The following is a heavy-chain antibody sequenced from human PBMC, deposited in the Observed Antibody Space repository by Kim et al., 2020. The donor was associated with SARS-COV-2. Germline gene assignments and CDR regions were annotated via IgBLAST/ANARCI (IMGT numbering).Heavy chain of an antibody. CDR1: GGSISSYY. CDR3: ARVYILGSGYSSSWLTTPDNWFDP. V-gene: IGHV4-59*01. CDR2: IYYSGST. D-gene: IGHD6-13*01. J-gene: IGHJ5*02. Sequence: SETLSLTCTVSGGSISSYYWSWIRQPPGKGLEWIGYIYYSGSTNYNPSLKSRVTISVDTSKNQFSLKLSSVTAADTAVYYCARVYILGSGYSSSWLTTPDNWFDPWGQGTLVTVSS.